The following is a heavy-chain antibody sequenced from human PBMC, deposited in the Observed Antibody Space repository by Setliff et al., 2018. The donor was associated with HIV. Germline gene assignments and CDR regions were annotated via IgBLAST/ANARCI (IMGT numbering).Heavy chain of an antibody. CDR1: GGSFSGYY. CDR2: INHSGST. V-gene: IGHV4-34*01. J-gene: IGHJ4*02. D-gene: IGHD3-10*01. Sequence: SETLSLTCAVYGGSFSGYYWSWIRQPPGKGLEWIGEINHSGSTNYNPSLKSRVTISVDTSKNQFSLKLSSVTAADTAVYYCTGDYNSGSYRFDYWGQGTPVTVSS. CDR3: TGDYNSGSYRFDY.